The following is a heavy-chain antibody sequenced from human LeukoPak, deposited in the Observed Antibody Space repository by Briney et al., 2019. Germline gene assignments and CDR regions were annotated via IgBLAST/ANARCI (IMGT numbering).Heavy chain of an antibody. D-gene: IGHD6-19*01. V-gene: IGHV4-39*07. J-gene: IGHJ4*02. CDR3: ARASKVGYSSGWYVIIDY. CDR2: TYYSGST. CDR1: DGSISSSSYY. Sequence: SETLSLTCTVSDGSISSSSYYWGWIRQPPGKGLEWIGSTYYSGSTYSNPSFKSRVTISVDTSKNQFSLKLSSVTAADTAVYYCARASKVGYSSGWYVIIDYWGQGTLVTVSS.